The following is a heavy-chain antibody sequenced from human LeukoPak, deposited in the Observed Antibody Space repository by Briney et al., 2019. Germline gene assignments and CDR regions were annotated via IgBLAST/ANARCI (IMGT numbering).Heavy chain of an antibody. J-gene: IGHJ3*01. Sequence: GGSLRLSCPASGFIFSDYYMSWIRQAPGKGLEWVSYISSSSSYINYADSVKGRFTISRGNSKNTLSLQMNSLRVEDTAIYYCAKDIQLSTWGLGTRVTVSS. CDR1: GFIFSDYY. CDR3: AKDIQLST. D-gene: IGHD5-24*01. V-gene: IGHV3-11*03. CDR2: ISSSSSYI.